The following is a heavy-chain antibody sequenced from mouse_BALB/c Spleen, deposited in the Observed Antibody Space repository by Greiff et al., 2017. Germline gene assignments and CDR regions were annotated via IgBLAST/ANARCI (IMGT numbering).Heavy chain of an antibody. J-gene: IGHJ3*01. CDR3: TREGGYDYSFAY. CDR2: IYPSDSYT. CDR1: GYTFTSYW. Sequence: QVQLQQPGAELVRPGASVKLSCKASGYTFTSYWINWVKQRPGQGLEWIGNIYPSDSYTNYNQKFKDKATLTVDKSSSTAYMQLSSPTSEDSAVYYCTREGGYDYSFAYWGQGTLVTVSA. D-gene: IGHD2-4*01. V-gene: IGHV1-69*02.